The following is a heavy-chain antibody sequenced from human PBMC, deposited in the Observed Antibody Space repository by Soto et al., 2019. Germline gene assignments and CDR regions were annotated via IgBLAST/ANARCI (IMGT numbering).Heavy chain of an antibody. CDR3: ARAPSTYSSSWYYFDY. CDR2: IIPSFGMP. Sequence: QVQLVQSGAEVKRPGSSVKVSCKASGGTFSNYAISWVRQAPGQGLEWMGGIIPSFGMPIYAQRFQGRITITADESTGTAYMELSSLRSEDTALYYCARAPSTYSSSWYYFDYWGQGTLITVSS. V-gene: IGHV1-69*01. D-gene: IGHD6-13*01. J-gene: IGHJ4*02. CDR1: GGTFSNYA.